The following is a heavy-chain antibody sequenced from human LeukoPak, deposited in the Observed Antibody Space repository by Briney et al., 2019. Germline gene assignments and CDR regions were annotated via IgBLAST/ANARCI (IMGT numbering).Heavy chain of an antibody. J-gene: IGHJ3*02. CDR2: INHSGST. CDR3: ARGPYSYDSSGAFDI. CDR1: GGSFSSYY. D-gene: IGHD3-22*01. Sequence: KPSETLSLTCAVYGGSFSSYYWSWIRQPPGKGLEWIGEINHSGSTNYDPSLKSRVTISVDTSKNQFSLKLSSVTAADTAVYFCARGPYSYDSSGAFDIWGQGTMVTVSS. V-gene: IGHV4-34*01.